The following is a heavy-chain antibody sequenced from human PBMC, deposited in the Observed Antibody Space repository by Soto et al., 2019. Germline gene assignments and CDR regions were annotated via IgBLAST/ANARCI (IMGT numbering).Heavy chain of an antibody. J-gene: IGHJ6*02. CDR2: IYSDNST. V-gene: IGHV3-53*02. CDR1: GFTVSSDS. Sequence: EVQLVETGGDLIQPGGSLRLSCAASGFTVSSDSMTWVRQAPGKGLEWISIIYSDNSTDYADSVKGRFSISRDTSKNILYLQMNSLGAEDTAEYYCARHYSAMGVWGQGTTVTVSS. CDR3: ARHYSAMGV.